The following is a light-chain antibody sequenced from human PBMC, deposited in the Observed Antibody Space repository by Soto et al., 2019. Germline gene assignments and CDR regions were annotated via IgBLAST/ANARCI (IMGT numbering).Light chain of an antibody. CDR2: DAS. CDR1: QSISSW. J-gene: IGKJ1*01. V-gene: IGKV1-5*01. CDR3: QQYNSYWT. Sequence: DLQMTQSPSTLSASVGDRVTMTCRASQSISSWLAWYQQKPGKAPKLLIYDASSLESGVPSRFSGSGSGTEFTLTISSLQPDDFASYYCQQYNSYWTFGQGTKVEIK.